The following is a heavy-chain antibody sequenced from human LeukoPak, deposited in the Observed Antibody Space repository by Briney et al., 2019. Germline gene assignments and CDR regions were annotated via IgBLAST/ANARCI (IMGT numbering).Heavy chain of an antibody. CDR1: GGSFSDYY. CDR2: INHSGST. Sequence: SETLSLTCAVYGGSFSDYYWSWLRQPPGKGLEWIGEINHSGSTTSNPSLKSRVTVSVDTSKNQFSLKLSSVTAADTAVYYCARGGFSTGSRGFFDPWGQGTLVTVSS. D-gene: IGHD1-1*01. J-gene: IGHJ5*02. CDR3: ARGGFSTGSRGFFDP. V-gene: IGHV4-34*01.